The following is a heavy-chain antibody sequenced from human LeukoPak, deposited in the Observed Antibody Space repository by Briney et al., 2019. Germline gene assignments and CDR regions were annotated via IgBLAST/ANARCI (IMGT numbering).Heavy chain of an antibody. V-gene: IGHV3-30*02. Sequence: GGSLRLSCAASGFTFSNYGMHWVRQAPGKGLEWVAFIRYDGGNKYYADSVKGRFTISRDNSKNTLYLQMNSLRAEDTAVYYCAKDAGGWANYYYYYMDVWGKGTTVTISS. D-gene: IGHD4-23*01. J-gene: IGHJ6*03. CDR2: IRYDGGNK. CDR3: AKDAGGWANYYYYYMDV. CDR1: GFTFSNYG.